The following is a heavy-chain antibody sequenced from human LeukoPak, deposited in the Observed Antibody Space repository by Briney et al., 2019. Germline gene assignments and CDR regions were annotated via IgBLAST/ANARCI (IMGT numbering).Heavy chain of an antibody. CDR3: ATSARPVVTISF. D-gene: IGHD2-21*02. Sequence: SVKVSCKASGGTFSTHAVSWVRQAPGQGPEWMGGIIPLTGTTHYAQKFQGRVTIMADGPTNTVYMELSGLKSEDTAVYYCATSARPVVTISFWGQGTLVTVSS. V-gene: IGHV1-69*13. CDR2: IIPLTGTT. J-gene: IGHJ4*02. CDR1: GGTFSTHA.